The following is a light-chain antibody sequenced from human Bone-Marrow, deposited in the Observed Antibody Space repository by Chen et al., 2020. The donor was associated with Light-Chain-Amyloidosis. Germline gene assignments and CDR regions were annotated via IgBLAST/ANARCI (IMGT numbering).Light chain of an antibody. CDR3: SSYTDTNSVI. Sequence: SYVLTQPSSVSVAPGQTATIACGGNNIGSTSVHWYQQTPGQAPLLVVYDDSDRPSGIPERLSGSKSGNRASLTISGLQAEDEADYYCSSYTDTNSVIFGGGTELTVL. CDR2: DDS. J-gene: IGLJ2*01. V-gene: IGLV3-21*02. CDR1: NIGSTS.